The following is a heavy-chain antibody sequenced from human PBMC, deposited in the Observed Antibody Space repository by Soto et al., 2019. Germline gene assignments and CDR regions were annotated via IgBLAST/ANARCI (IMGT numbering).Heavy chain of an antibody. CDR1: GGTISSCDFY. J-gene: IGHJ6*02. D-gene: IGHD6-25*01. CDR2: IYYSGST. Sequence: SETLSLTCTASGGTISSCDFYWSWIRQPPGKGLEWIGYIYYSGSTYYNPSLKSRVTISVDTSKNQFSLKLSSVTAADTAVYYCARDLAYSSVNYYYGMDVWGQGTTVTVSS. V-gene: IGHV4-30-4*01. CDR3: ARDLAYSSVNYYYGMDV.